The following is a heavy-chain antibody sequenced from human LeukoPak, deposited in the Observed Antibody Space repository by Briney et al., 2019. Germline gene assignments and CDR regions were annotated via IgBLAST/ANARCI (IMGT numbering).Heavy chain of an antibody. CDR1: GFTFRTYW. J-gene: IGHJ4*01. CDR2: INSDGSRT. D-gene: IGHD3-10*01. Sequence: GGSLTLSCAASGFTFRTYWMHWVRQAPGKGLVWVSRINSDGSRTNYADSVKGRLTISRDNSKNTMYLQLNSLRAEDTAVYYCAGRFGFDYWGHGTLVTVSS. V-gene: IGHV3-74*01. CDR3: AGRFGFDY.